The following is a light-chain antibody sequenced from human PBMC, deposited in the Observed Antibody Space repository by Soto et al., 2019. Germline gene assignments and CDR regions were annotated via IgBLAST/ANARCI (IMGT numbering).Light chain of an antibody. J-gene: IGKJ4*01. CDR3: QQYNNWPRGLT. CDR1: QSVSSN. V-gene: IGKV3-15*01. Sequence: EIVMTQSPATLSVSPGERATLSCRASQSVSSNLAWYQQKPGQAPRLLIYGASTRATGIPARFSGSGSGTEFTLTISSLQSEDFAVYYCQQYNNWPRGLTFGGGTEVEIK. CDR2: GAS.